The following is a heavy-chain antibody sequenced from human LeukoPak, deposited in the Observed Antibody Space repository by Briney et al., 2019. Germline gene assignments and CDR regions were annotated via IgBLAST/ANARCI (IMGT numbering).Heavy chain of an antibody. CDR1: GGSISSSSYY. CDR3: AGRRLYYFDY. Sequence: SETLSLTCTVSGGSISSSSYYWGWIRQPPGTGLEWIGSIYYSGSTYYNPSLKSRVTISVDTSKNQFSLKLSSVTAADTAVYYCAGRRLYYFDYWGQGTLVTVSS. J-gene: IGHJ4*02. CDR2: IYYSGST. V-gene: IGHV4-39*07.